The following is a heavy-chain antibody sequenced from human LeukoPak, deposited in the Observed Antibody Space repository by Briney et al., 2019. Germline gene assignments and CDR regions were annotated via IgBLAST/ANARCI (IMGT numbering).Heavy chain of an antibody. V-gene: IGHV1-69*06. CDR1: GNTFTRYA. CDR3: ARRGNYYDSSGGNYYMDV. Sequence: SVKVSCKASGNTFTRYAMNWVRQAPGQGLEWMGGIIPIFGTANYAQKFQGRVTITADKSTSTAYMELSSLRSEDTAVYYCARRGNYYDSSGGNYYMDVWGKGTTVTVSS. D-gene: IGHD3-22*01. CDR2: IIPIFGTA. J-gene: IGHJ6*03.